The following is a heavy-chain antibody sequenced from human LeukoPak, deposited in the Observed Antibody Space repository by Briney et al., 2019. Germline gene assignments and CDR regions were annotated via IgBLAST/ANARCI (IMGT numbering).Heavy chain of an antibody. CDR3: AKDHSYDFWSGYSNDAFDI. CDR2: ISGSGGST. V-gene: IGHV3-23*01. D-gene: IGHD3-3*01. CDR1: GFTFSSYA. Sequence: GGSLRLSCAASGFTFSSYAMGWVRPPPGKGLGWDSAISGSGGSTYYADSVKGWFTISRDNSKNTLYLQMNSLRAEDTAVYYCAKDHSYDFWSGYSNDAFDIWGQGTMVTVSS. J-gene: IGHJ3*02.